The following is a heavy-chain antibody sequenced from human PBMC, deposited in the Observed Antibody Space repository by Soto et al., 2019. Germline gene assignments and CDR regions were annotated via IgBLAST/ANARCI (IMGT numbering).Heavy chain of an antibody. CDR2: INHSGST. CDR3: ARAASRRSNWFDP. J-gene: IGHJ5*02. CDR1: GGSFSTYY. V-gene: IGHV4-34*01. Sequence: QVQLQQWGAGLLKPSETLSLTCAIYGGSFSTYYWHWIRQPPGKGLEWIGEINHSGSTNYNPSLKSRVTISLDTSKNQFSLKLSSGTAADTAVYYCARAASRRSNWFDPWGQGTLVTVSS.